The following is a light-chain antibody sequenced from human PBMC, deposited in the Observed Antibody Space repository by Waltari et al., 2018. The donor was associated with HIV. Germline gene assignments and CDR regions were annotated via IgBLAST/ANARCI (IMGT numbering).Light chain of an antibody. CDR2: GAS. CDR1: QSVLYSSNNYNY. Sequence: DIVMTQSPDSLPVSLGERASITCKSSQSVLYSSNNYNYLAWYQQKPGQPPKLLIYGASTLEFGVPDRFSGSGSGTDFTLTISSLQAEDAAIYYCQQYYSSPFTFGPGTKVNI. J-gene: IGKJ3*01. V-gene: IGKV4-1*01. CDR3: QQYYSSPFT.